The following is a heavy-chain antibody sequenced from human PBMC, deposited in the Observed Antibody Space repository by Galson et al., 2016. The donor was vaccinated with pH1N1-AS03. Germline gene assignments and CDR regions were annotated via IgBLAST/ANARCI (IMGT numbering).Heavy chain of an antibody. D-gene: IGHD1-1*01. V-gene: IGHV2-5*01. Sequence: PALVKPTQTLTLTCTFSGFSLDSPDVNVAWIRQPPGKALEWLALIRWNGDKHCSPSLKNRLTVTKDTSKNQVVLTMTNLDPVDTATYFCARDFNWRIDYWGQGTLVTVSS. CDR3: ARDFNWRIDY. J-gene: IGHJ4*02. CDR2: IRWNGDK. CDR1: GFSLDSPDVN.